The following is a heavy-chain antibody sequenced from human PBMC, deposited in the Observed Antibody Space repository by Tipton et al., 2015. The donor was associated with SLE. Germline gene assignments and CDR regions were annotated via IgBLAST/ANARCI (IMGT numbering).Heavy chain of an antibody. CDR3: ARESGGSYYFDY. CDR1: GFTFSDYY. D-gene: IGHD1-26*01. CDR2: ISSSSSYT. V-gene: IGHV3-11*06. Sequence: GSLRLSCAAFGFTFSDYYMSWIRQAPGKGLEWVSYISSSSSYTNYADSVKGRFTISRDNAKNSLFLQMNSLRAEDTAMYYCARESGGSYYFDYWGQGVLVTVSS. J-gene: IGHJ4*02.